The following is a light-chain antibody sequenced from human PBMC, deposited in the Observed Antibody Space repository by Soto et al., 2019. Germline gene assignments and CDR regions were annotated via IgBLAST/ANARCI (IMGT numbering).Light chain of an antibody. J-gene: IGKJ1*01. CDR3: QQRSNWPRT. V-gene: IGKV3-11*01. Sequence: EIVLTQSLATLSLSPWKRATLYCRASQDISNYLIWYQQKPGQAPRLLIYDVSNRAAGIPARFSGSGSGTDFTLTISSLEPEDFAVYYCQQRSNWPRTFGQGTKV. CDR1: QDISNY. CDR2: DVS.